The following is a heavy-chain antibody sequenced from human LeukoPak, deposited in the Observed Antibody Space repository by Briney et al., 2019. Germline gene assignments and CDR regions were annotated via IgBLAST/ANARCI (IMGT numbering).Heavy chain of an antibody. CDR3: TTGGIYCSGGSCYKGNFDY. Sequence: PGGSLRLSCAASGFTFSNAWMSWVRQAPGKGLEWVGRIKSKTDGGTTDYAAPVEGRFTISRDDSKNTLYLKMNSLKTEDTAVYYCTTGGIYCSGGSCYKGNFDYWGQGTLVTVSS. CDR1: GFTFSNAW. V-gene: IGHV3-15*01. CDR2: IKSKTDGGTT. J-gene: IGHJ4*02. D-gene: IGHD2-15*01.